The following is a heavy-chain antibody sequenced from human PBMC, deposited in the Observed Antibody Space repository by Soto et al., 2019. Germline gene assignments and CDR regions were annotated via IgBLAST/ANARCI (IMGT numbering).Heavy chain of an antibody. CDR3: ARTMVRGVMTLQYYYYMDV. D-gene: IGHD3-10*01. V-gene: IGHV3-11*01. CDR2: ISSSGSTI. CDR1: GFTFSDYY. Sequence: QVQLVESGGGLVKPGGSLRLSCAASGFTFSDYYMSWIRQAPGKGLEWVSYISSSGSTIYYADSVKGRFTISRDNVKISLYLQMNSLRAEDTAVYYCARTMVRGVMTLQYYYYMDVWGKGTTVTVSS. J-gene: IGHJ6*03.